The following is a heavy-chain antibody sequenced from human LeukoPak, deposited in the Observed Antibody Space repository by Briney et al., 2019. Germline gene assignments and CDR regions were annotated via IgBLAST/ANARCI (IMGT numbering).Heavy chain of an antibody. CDR1: GGTFSSYG. D-gene: IGHD6-19*01. CDR2: ISAYNGNT. Sequence: GSSVKVSCKASGGTFSSYGISWVRQAPGQGLEWMGWISAYNGNTNYAQKLQGRVTMTTDTSTSTAYMELRSLRSDDTAVYYCARGRGSPYYYYMDVWGKGTTVTVSS. V-gene: IGHV1-18*01. J-gene: IGHJ6*03. CDR3: ARGRGSPYYYYMDV.